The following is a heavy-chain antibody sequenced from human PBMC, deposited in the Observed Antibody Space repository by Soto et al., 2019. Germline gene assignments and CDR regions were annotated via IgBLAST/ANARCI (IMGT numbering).Heavy chain of an antibody. V-gene: IGHV3-7*01. CDR3: TRTNSEAADI. CDR1: GFTFSNYW. J-gene: IGHJ3*02. Sequence: GGSLRLSCAPSGFTFSNYWMRWIRQAPGKGLEWVASINPAGNAEYYLDSVKGGFTISRDGAKNSLYLQMNSLRAEDTALYYCTRTNSEAADIWGHGTMVTVSS. CDR2: INPAGNAE. D-gene: IGHD1-1*01.